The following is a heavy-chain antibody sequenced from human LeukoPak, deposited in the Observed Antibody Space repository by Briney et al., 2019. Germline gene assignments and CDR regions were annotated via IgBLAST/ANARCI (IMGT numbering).Heavy chain of an antibody. CDR1: VYTFTSYA. Sequence: ASVTVSCKASVYTFTSYAMNWVRQAPGQGLEWMGWINTNTGNPTYAQGFPGRFVFFLDTSASTAYLQISSLKAEDTAVYYCARPGGVGSGLYWGQGTLVTVAS. V-gene: IGHV7-4-1*02. CDR3: ARPGGVGSGLY. CDR2: INTNTGNP. J-gene: IGHJ4*02. D-gene: IGHD6-19*01.